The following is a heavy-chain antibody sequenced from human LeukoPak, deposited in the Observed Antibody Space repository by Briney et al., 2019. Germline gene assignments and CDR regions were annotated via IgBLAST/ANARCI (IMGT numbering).Heavy chain of an antibody. V-gene: IGHV3-7*03. CDR1: GFTLSNHW. CDR3: ARNNGMDV. J-gene: IGHJ6*02. CDR2: VNRDGSEA. Sequence: QSGVSLRLSCAASGFTLSNHWMTWVRQVPGRGPEWVANVNRDGSEAYYLDSVKGRFTISKDNAKNSLYLQMNSLRAEDTALYHCARNNGMDVWGQGTTVIVSS.